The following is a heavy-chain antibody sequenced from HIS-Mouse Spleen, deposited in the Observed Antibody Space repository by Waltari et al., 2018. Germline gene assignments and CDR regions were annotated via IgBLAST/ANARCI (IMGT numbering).Heavy chain of an antibody. CDR1: GGSISSYY. Sequence: QVQLQESGPGLVKPSETLSLTCTVSGGSISSYYWSWIRQPPGKGLEWIGYIYYSGSTNYTPSLKSRVTLSVDTSKNQFSLKLSSVTAADTAVYYCARGGLLAATYYFDYWGQGTLVTVSS. J-gene: IGHJ4*02. CDR2: IYYSGST. CDR3: ARGGLLAATYYFDY. D-gene: IGHD2-15*01. V-gene: IGHV4-59*08.